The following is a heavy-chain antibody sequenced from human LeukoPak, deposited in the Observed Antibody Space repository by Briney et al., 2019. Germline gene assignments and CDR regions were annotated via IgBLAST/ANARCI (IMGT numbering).Heavy chain of an antibody. Sequence: GGSLRLSCAASGFTFSSYEMNWVRQAPGKGLEWVSYISSSGTPIHYADSVRGRFTISRDNAKNSLFLQMNSLRAEDTAVYYCAREKTACGGDCYDSWGQGTLVTVSS. V-gene: IGHV3-48*03. J-gene: IGHJ4*02. CDR3: AREKTACGGDCYDS. D-gene: IGHD2-21*01. CDR1: GFTFSSYE. CDR2: ISSSGTPI.